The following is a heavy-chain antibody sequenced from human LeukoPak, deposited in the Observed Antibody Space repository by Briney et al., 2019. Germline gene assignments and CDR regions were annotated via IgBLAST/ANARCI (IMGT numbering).Heavy chain of an antibody. CDR2: INTNTGNP. V-gene: IGHV7-4-1*02. D-gene: IGHD3-22*01. CDR1: GYTFTSYA. J-gene: IGHJ4*02. Sequence: GASVKVSCKASGYTFTSYAMNWVRQAPGQGLEWMGWINTNTGNPTYAQGFTGRFVFSLDTSVSTAYLQISSLKAEDTAVYYCARGDTPDFHDSSGYCIDYWGQGTLVTVSS. CDR3: ARGDTPDFHDSSGYCIDY.